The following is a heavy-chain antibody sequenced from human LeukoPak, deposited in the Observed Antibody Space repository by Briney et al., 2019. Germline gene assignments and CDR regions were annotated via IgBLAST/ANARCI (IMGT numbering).Heavy chain of an antibody. Sequence: GGSLRLSCAASGFTVSSNYMSWVRQAPGKGLEWVSVIYGGGSTYYADSVKGRFTISRDNSKNTLNLQMNSLRAEDTAVYYCARDQEDYYYYMNVWGKGTTVTVSS. J-gene: IGHJ6*03. CDR1: GFTVSSNY. CDR3: ARDQEDYYYYMNV. V-gene: IGHV3-53*01. CDR2: IYGGGST.